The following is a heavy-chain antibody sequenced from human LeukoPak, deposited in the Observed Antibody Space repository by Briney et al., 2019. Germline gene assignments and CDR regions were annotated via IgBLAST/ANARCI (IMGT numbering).Heavy chain of an antibody. D-gene: IGHD5-18*01. Sequence: GASVKVSCKASGYTFTGYYMHWVRQAPGQGLEWMGRINPNSGGTNYAQKFQGRVTMTRDTSISTAYMELSRLRSDDTAVYYCARSIQLWSTLDYWGQGTLVTVSS. V-gene: IGHV1-2*06. J-gene: IGHJ4*02. CDR3: ARSIQLWSTLDY. CDR1: GYTFTGYY. CDR2: INPNSGGT.